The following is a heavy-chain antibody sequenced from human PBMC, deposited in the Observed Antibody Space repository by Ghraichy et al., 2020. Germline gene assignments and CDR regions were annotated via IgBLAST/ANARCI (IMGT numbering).Heavy chain of an antibody. CDR3: VREGAYGARFFDY. D-gene: IGHD4-17*01. V-gene: IGHV3-53*01. Sequence: GGSLRLSCAASGFTVSSNYMSWVRQAPGKGLEWVSVLYSGGSTYYADSVKGRFTISRDNSKNTLYLQMNSLRDEDSALYYCVREGAYGARFFDYWGQGTLVTVSS. CDR1: GFTVSSNY. J-gene: IGHJ4*02. CDR2: LYSGGST.